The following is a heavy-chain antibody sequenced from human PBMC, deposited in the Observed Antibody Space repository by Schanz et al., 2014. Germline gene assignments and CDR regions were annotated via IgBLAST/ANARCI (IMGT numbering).Heavy chain of an antibody. CDR2: ISAYNGNT. J-gene: IGHJ6*03. V-gene: IGHV1-18*01. CDR3: AGTYCSSASCYTGYYYMDV. Sequence: QVQLVQSGAEVKKPGASVKVSCKASGYTFTSYGINWVRQAPGQGLEWMGWISAYNGNTNNAQKLQDRVTMTTDTSTSSVYMELSSLRSEDTAVYYCAGTYCSSASCYTGYYYMDVWGKGTTVTVSS. D-gene: IGHD2-2*02. CDR1: GYTFTSYG.